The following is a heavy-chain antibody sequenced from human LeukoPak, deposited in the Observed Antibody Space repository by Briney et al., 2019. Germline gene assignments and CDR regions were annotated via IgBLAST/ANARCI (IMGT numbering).Heavy chain of an antibody. Sequence: ASVKVSCKASRYTFTGYYMHWVRQAPGQGLEWMGWINPNSGGTNYAQKFQGRVTMTRDTSISTAYMELSRLRSDDTAVYYCARDPSSSSIGNNWFDPWGQGTLVTVSS. D-gene: IGHD6-6*01. CDR2: INPNSGGT. CDR3: ARDPSSSSIGNNWFDP. J-gene: IGHJ5*02. V-gene: IGHV1-2*02. CDR1: RYTFTGYY.